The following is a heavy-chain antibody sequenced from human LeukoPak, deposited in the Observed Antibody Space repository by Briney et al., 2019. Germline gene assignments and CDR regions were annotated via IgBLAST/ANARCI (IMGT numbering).Heavy chain of an antibody. J-gene: IGHJ3*02. Sequence: RASGKVSCKASGDTFTRYATTWVRQAPGQGLEWMGWISAYNGNTNYAQKLQGRVTMTTDTSTSTAYMELRSLRSDDTALYYCARFGLGKHIEVAGIPFDIWGQGTVVTVSS. V-gene: IGHV1-18*01. CDR3: ARFGLGKHIEVAGIPFDI. CDR2: ISAYNGNT. CDR1: GDTFTRYA. D-gene: IGHD6-19*01.